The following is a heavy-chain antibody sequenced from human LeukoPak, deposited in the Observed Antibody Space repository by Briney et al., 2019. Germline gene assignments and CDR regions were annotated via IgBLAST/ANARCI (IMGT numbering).Heavy chain of an antibody. J-gene: IGHJ4*02. V-gene: IGHV3-23*01. Sequence: GGSLRLSCAASGFTFSSYAMSWVRQAPGKGLEWVSAISGSGRSTYYADSVKGRFTISRDNSKNTLYLQMNSLRAEDTAVYYCAKAQKAWELLHDFDYWGQGTLVTVSS. CDR2: ISGSGRST. D-gene: IGHD1-26*01. CDR1: GFTFSSYA. CDR3: AKAQKAWELLHDFDY.